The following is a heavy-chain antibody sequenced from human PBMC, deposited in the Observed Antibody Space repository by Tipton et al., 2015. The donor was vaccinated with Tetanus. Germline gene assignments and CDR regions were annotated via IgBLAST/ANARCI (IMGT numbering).Heavy chain of an antibody. Sequence: QLVQSGGGLVKPGRSLRLSCGASGFTFSTFVMVWVRQAPGKGLEWVSTIIAGGGTTHYADSVKGRFTISRDNSKNALYLQMNSLRAEDTAVYYCATARNKVSITRLQYWGPGTLVTVSS. CDR3: ATARNKVSITRLQY. CDR1: GFTFSTFV. V-gene: IGHV3-23*04. CDR2: IIAGGGTT. J-gene: IGHJ4*02. D-gene: IGHD3-10*01.